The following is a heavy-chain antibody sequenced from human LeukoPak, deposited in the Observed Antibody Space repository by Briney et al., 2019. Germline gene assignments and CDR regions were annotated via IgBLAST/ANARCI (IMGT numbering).Heavy chain of an antibody. CDR1: GVSISSYY. CDR2: IFYSGNT. V-gene: IGHV4-59*08. D-gene: IGHD1-26*01. J-gene: IGHJ4*02. CDR3: ARLAAISGSDYPND. Sequence: PSETLSLTYTVSGVSISSYYWSWIRQPPGKGLEWIGYIFYSGNTIYNPSHRSRVTISADTSKNHFSLRLRSVTAADTAVYYCARLAAISGSDYPNDWGQGTLVTVSS.